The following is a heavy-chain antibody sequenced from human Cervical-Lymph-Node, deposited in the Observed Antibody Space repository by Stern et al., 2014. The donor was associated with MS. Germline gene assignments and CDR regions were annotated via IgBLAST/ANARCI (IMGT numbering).Heavy chain of an antibody. V-gene: IGHV4-59*01. CDR1: GGSISTYY. Sequence: QLQLQESGPGLVKASETLSLTCTVSGGSISTYYWTWIRQPPGKGLEWIGEISYSGDTNYNPYLMSRVTLSVDTSKNQFSLKLSSVTAADTAVYYCARRDYYDTSTYYDDAFDIWGQGTMVTVSS. D-gene: IGHD3-22*01. J-gene: IGHJ3*02. CDR2: ISYSGDT. CDR3: ARRDYYDTSTYYDDAFDI.